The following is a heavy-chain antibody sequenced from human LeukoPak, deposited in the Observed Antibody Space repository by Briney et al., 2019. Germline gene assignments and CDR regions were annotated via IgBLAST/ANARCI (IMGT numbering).Heavy chain of an antibody. D-gene: IGHD3-22*01. CDR2: IHTSGTT. V-gene: IGHV4-4*07. Sequence: SETLSLTCSVSGGSVSTHYWSWIRQPAGKGLEWIGRIHTSGTTNYNPSLQSRVTLSLDTSNNQLSLTVTSVTAADTAVYFCARYGDGGGYPDYSGQGTLVTVS. CDR3: ARYGDGGGYPDY. J-gene: IGHJ4*02. CDR1: GGSVSTHY.